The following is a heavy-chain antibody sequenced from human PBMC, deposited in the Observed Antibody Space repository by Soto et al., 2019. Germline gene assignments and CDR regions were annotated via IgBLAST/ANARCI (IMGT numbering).Heavy chain of an antibody. D-gene: IGHD3-10*01. CDR2: ITGNGDTT. J-gene: IGHJ5*02. CDR3: AKKESYYPNWFDP. Sequence: GGSLRLSCAASGFTFRVYAMSWVRQAPGRGLEWVSSITGNGDTTYYPDSVKGRFTISRDNSKNTLYLQMNSLRAEDTAVYYCAKKESYYPNWFDPWGQGTLVTVSS. V-gene: IGHV3-23*01. CDR1: GFTFRVYA.